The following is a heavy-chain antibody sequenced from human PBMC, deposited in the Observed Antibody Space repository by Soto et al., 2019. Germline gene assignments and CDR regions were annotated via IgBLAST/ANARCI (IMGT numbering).Heavy chain of an antibody. CDR3: ARRLRRGTCDY. Sequence: WESLKISCKGSGYIFATYWIGWVLQMPGKGLEWMGIIYPGDSDTNYSPSFEGQVTISVDKSISTAYLQWSSLKASDTAMYYCARRLRRGTCDYLGQGTLVTVSS. CDR1: GYIFATYW. V-gene: IGHV5-51*01. D-gene: IGHD3-16*01. J-gene: IGHJ4*02. CDR2: IYPGDSDT.